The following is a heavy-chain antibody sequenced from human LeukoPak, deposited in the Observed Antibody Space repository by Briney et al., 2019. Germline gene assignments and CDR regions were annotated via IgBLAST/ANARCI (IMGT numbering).Heavy chain of an antibody. J-gene: IGHJ4*02. CDR1: GFPFSTYW. CDR2: MKGDGSKT. D-gene: IGHD6-19*01. Sequence: PGGSLRLSCAASGFPFSTYWMSWVRQAPGKGLEWVADMKGDGSKTYYVDSMKGRFTISRDNSKNTLYLQMNSLRAEDTAVYYCARGNGYSSGSDYWGQGTLVTVSS. V-gene: IGHV3-7*03. CDR3: ARGNGYSSGSDY.